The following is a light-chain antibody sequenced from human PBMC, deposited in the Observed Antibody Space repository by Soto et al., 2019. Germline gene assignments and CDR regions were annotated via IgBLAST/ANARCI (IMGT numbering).Light chain of an antibody. V-gene: IGKV3-15*01. CDR1: QSVGSN. CDR3: QQYNNWPPDRT. Sequence: EIVMTQSPATLSVSPGERATLSCRASQSVGSNLAWYQQKPGQAPRLFIYGASTRATGIPARFSGSGSGTEFTLTISSLQSEDFAIYFCQQYNNWPPDRTFGQGTKVEIK. J-gene: IGKJ1*01. CDR2: GAS.